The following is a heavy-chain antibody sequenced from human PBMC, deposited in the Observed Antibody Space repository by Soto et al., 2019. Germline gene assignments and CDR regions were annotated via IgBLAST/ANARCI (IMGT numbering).Heavy chain of an antibody. D-gene: IGHD3-3*02. Sequence: EVQLVESGGGLVKPGGSLRLSCAASGFTFSTYRMNWVRQAPGKGLEWVSSISNSGSYIYYADSVKGRFTISRDNAKNSMYRQMNSLRAEDTAVYYCARDIIEAISFDYWGQGTLVTVSS. J-gene: IGHJ4*02. V-gene: IGHV3-21*01. CDR1: GFTFSTYR. CDR3: ARDIIEAISFDY. CDR2: ISNSGSYI.